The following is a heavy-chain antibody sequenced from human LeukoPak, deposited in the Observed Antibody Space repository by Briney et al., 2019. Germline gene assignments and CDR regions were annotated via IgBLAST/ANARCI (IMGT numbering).Heavy chain of an antibody. D-gene: IGHD6-19*01. CDR1: GGSISSYY. CDR2: IYYSGST. Sequence: LSLTCTVSGGSISSYYWSWIRQPPGKGLEWLGYIYYSGSTNYNPSLKSRVTISVDTSKNQFSLKLSSVTAADTAVYYCARREYSSGWYGWYFDLWGRGTLVTVSS. CDR3: ARREYSSGWYGWYFDL. V-gene: IGHV4-59*08. J-gene: IGHJ2*01.